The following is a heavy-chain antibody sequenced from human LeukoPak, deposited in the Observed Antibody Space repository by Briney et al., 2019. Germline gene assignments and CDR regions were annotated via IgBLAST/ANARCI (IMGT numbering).Heavy chain of an antibody. V-gene: IGHV3-33*01. J-gene: IGHJ4*02. D-gene: IGHD6-13*01. Sequence: GGSLRLSCAASGFTFSSYGMHWVRQAPGKGLEWVVVIWYDGSNKYYVDSVKGRFTISRDNPKNTLYLQMNSLRGEDTAVYYCARSRTGTAAYAADYWGQGTLVTVS. CDR1: GFTFSSYG. CDR2: IWYDGSNK. CDR3: ARSRTGTAAYAADY.